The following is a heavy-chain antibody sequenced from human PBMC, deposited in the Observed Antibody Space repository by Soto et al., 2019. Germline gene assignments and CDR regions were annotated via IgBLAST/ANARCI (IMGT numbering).Heavy chain of an antibody. CDR3: AXVLRSGYSYGYGYGMDV. CDR1: GGSISSSNW. Sequence: SETLSLTCAVSGGSISSSNWWSWVRQPPGKGLEWIGEIYHSGSTNYNPSPKSRVTISVDKSKNQFSLKLSSVTAADTAVYYCAXVLRSGYSYGYGYGMDVWGQGTTVTVSS. CDR2: IYHSGST. D-gene: IGHD5-18*01. J-gene: IGHJ6*02. V-gene: IGHV4-4*02.